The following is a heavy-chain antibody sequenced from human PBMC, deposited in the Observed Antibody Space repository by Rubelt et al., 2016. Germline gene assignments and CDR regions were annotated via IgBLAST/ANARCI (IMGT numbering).Heavy chain of an antibody. D-gene: IGHD4-17*01. CDR2: IDPTDSYT. CDR1: GYSFTSYW. J-gene: IGHJ4*02. V-gene: IGHV5-10-1*01. CDR3: ARSSGTTVTTVDY. Sequence: EVQLVQSGAEVKKPGESLRISCKGSGYSFTSYWISWVRQMPGKGLEWMGRIDPTDSYTNYSPSFQWHGTSSADKSISTAYLQCSSLKASDTAMYYCARSSGTTVTTVDYWGQGTLVTVSS.